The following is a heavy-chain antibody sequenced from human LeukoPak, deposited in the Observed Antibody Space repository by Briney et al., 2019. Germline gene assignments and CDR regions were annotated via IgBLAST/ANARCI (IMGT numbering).Heavy chain of an antibody. J-gene: IGHJ5*02. D-gene: IGHD3-10*01. V-gene: IGHV4-59*12. CDR3: ARDFSQRITMVRGVMPA. CDR1: GGSISSYY. CDR2: IYYSGST. Sequence: SETLSLTCTVSGGSISSYYWSWIRPPPGKGLEWIGYIYYSGSTNYNPSLKSRVTISVDTSKNQFSLKLSSVTAADTAVYYCARDFSQRITMVRGVMPAWGQGTLVTVSS.